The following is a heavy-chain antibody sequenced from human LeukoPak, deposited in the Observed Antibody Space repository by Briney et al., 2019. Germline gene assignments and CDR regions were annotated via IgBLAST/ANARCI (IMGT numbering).Heavy chain of an antibody. CDR2: IYYSGST. V-gene: IGHV4-39*01. CDR1: GGSISSSSYY. J-gene: IGHJ4*02. CDR3: TRRGAEWELPYFDY. D-gene: IGHD1-26*01. Sequence: SETLSLTCTVSGGSISSSSYYWGWIRQPPGKGLEWIGSIYYSGSTYYNPSLKSRVTISVDTSKNQFSLKLSSVTAADTAVYYCTRRGAEWELPYFDYWGQGTLVTVSS.